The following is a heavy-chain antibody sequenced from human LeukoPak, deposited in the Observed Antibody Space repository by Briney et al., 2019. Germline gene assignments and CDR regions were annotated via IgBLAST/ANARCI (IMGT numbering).Heavy chain of an antibody. V-gene: IGHV1-69*13. D-gene: IGHD2-15*01. CDR2: IIPIFGTA. CDR3: ARAVDATGVSWFDP. J-gene: IGHJ5*02. Sequence: SVKVSCKASGGTFSSYAISWVRQAPGQGLEWMGGIIPIFGTADNAQKFQGRVTITADESTSTAYMELSSLRSEDTAVYYCARAVDATGVSWFDPWGQGTLVTVSS. CDR1: GGTFSSYA.